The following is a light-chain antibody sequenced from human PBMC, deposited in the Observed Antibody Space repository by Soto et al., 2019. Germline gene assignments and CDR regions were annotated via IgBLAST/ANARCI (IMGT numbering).Light chain of an antibody. V-gene: IGKV3-11*01. CDR3: QQRRNWPPLT. CDR2: DAS. Sequence: EIVLTQSPGTLSLSPGERATLSCRASQRVSSSYLAWYQQKPGQAPRLLIYDASNRATGIPARFSGSGSGTDFTLTISSLEPEDFAVYYCQQRRNWPPLTFGGGTKVDIK. J-gene: IGKJ4*01. CDR1: QRVSSSY.